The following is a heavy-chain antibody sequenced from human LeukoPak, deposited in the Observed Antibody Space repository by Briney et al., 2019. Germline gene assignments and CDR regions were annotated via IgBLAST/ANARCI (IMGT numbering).Heavy chain of an antibody. V-gene: IGHV1-2*04. CDR1: GGTFSSYA. D-gene: IGHD3-10*01. J-gene: IGHJ3*02. CDR2: INPGSGVT. CDR3: ARMGDSGSYGFDI. Sequence: ASVKVSCKASGGTFSSYAISWVRQAPGQGLEWMAWINPGSGVTNYAQKFQGWVTMTRDTSISTVYMELTRLTSDDTAVYYCARMGDSGSYGFDIWGQGTMVTVSS.